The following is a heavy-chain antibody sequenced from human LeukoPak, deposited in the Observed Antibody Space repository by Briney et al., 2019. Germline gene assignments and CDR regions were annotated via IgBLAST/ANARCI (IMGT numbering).Heavy chain of an antibody. V-gene: IGHV3-21*06. CDR1: GFIFSNYG. D-gene: IGHD3-22*01. CDR2: ISFSSTHI. CDR3: ARENAYYDSSGYELYYFDY. Sequence: GGSLRLSCAASGFIFSNYGMSWVRQAPGKGLEWVSSISFSSTHIYYADSIQGRFTISRDNAENSLYLQMNSLRAEDTAVYYCARENAYYDSSGYELYYFDYWGQGTLVTVSS. J-gene: IGHJ4*02.